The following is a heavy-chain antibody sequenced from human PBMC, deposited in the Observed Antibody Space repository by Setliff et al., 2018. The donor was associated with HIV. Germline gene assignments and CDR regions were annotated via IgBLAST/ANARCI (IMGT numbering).Heavy chain of an antibody. J-gene: IGHJ5*02. CDR2: ISSDGSKK. V-gene: IGHV3-30*04. Sequence: GGSLRLSCAASGITLNSYAMHWVRQAPGKGLEWVAVISSDGSKKDYADSVKGRFTISRDNSKNTLYVQMSSLRSEDTAVYYCARGLVRRRYYVSGGYTWFDPWGQGTLVTVSS. CDR1: GITLNSYA. D-gene: IGHD3-10*01. CDR3: ARGLVRRRYYVSGGYTWFDP.